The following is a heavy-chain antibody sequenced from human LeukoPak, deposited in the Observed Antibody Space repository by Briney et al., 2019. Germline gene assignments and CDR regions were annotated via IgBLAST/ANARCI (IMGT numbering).Heavy chain of an antibody. V-gene: IGHV3-9*01. Sequence: GGSLRLSCAASGFTFSSYSMNWVRQAPGKGLEWVSGITWNSGSIGYADSVKGRFTISRDNAKNSVYLQMNSLRAEDTALYYCAKGGTTMVRGVIYSWGQGTLVTVSS. D-gene: IGHD3-10*01. CDR1: GFTFSSYS. CDR2: ITWNSGSI. CDR3: AKGGTTMVRGVIYS. J-gene: IGHJ4*02.